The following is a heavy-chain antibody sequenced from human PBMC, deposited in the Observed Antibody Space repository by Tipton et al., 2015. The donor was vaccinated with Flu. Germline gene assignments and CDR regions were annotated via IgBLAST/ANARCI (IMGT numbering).Heavy chain of an antibody. CDR1: GGSISSGDYY. D-gene: IGHD7-27*01. CDR2: IYYSGGT. CDR3: ARHPSSLGAFDI. J-gene: IGHJ3*02. Sequence: LRLSCTVSGGSISSGDYYWSWIRQPPGKGLEWIGYIYYSGGTYYNPSLKSRVTISVDTSKDQFSLKLSSVTAADTAVYYCARHPSSLGAFDIWGQGTMVTVSS. V-gene: IGHV4-30-4*01.